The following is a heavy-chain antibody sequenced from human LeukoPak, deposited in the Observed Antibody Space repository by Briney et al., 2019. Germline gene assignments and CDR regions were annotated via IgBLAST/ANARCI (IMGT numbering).Heavy chain of an antibody. CDR3: ARDRQQLVRGDHFDY. Sequence: SETLSLACTVSGGSFSSSDYCWAWIRQPPGKGLEWIGSIYYSGSTYYNPSLQSRVTISVDTSKNQFSLRVYSVSAADTAVYYCARDRQQLVRGDHFDYWGQGTLVTVSS. V-gene: IGHV4-39*07. CDR1: GGSFSSSDYC. J-gene: IGHJ4*02. CDR2: IYYSGST. D-gene: IGHD6-13*01.